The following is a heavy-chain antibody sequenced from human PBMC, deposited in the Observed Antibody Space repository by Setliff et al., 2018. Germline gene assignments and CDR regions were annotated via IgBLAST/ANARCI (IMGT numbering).Heavy chain of an antibody. D-gene: IGHD3-22*01. CDR1: GFTFDDYG. CDR3: ARDLSYYDSSGYSPTDY. J-gene: IGHJ4*02. CDR2: INWNGGST. Sequence: AGGSLRLSCAASGFTFDDYGMSWVRQAPGKGLEWASGINWNGGSTGYVDSVKGRFTISRDNAKNSLYLQMNSLRAEDTALYYCARDLSYYDSSGYSPTDYWGQGTLVTVSS. V-gene: IGHV3-20*04.